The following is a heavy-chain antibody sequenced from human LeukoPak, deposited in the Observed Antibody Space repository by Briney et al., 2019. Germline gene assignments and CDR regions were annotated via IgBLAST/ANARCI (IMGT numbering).Heavy chain of an antibody. CDR2: IYYTGTT. Sequence: PSETLSLTCTVSGGSISSAAYYWGWVRQPPGKWLDWIGSIYYTGTTYYSPSLQTRATLSFDTSKNQFSLKLTSVTAADTAVYFCARRPIAAGNNWFDPWGQGTLVTVSS. V-gene: IGHV4-39*01. D-gene: IGHD6-13*01. J-gene: IGHJ5*02. CDR3: ARRPIAAGNNWFDP. CDR1: GGSISSAAYY.